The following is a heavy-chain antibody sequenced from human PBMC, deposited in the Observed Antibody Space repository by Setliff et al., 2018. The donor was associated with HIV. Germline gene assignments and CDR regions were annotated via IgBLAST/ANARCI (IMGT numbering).Heavy chain of an antibody. D-gene: IGHD5-12*01. V-gene: IGHV3-30*01. J-gene: IGHJ6*03. CDR2: ISSDGSDK. Sequence: PGGSLRLSCAASGFAFRNYIFHWVRQAPGKGLEWVAIISSDGSDKNYADSVKGRFTVSRDNSKNTLYLQMNSLRGEDTAVYYCSRHLGYSGYDFGYMDVWGKGTTVTVSS. CDR1: GFAFRNYI. CDR3: SRHLGYSGYDFGYMDV.